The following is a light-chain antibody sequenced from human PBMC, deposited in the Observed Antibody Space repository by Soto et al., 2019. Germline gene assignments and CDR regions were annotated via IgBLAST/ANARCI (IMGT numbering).Light chain of an antibody. CDR1: SSDVGGRQY. CDR3: SSYTASSTFV. CDR2: EVS. V-gene: IGLV2-14*01. J-gene: IGLJ1*01. Sequence: QSALTQSASVSGSPGQSITISCTGTSSDVGGRQYVSWYQQHPGKAPKLMIYEVSNRPSGVSNRFSASKSGNTASLTISGLQAEDEADYYCSSYTASSTFVFGTGTKVTVL.